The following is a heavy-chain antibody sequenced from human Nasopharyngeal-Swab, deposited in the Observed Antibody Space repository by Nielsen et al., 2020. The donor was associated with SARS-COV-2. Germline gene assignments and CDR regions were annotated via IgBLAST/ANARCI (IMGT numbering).Heavy chain of an antibody. CDR1: GFTFSSYG. D-gene: IGHD6-19*01. CDR2: IWYDGSNK. V-gene: IGHV3-33*08. Sequence: LKISCAASGFTFSSYGMHWVRQAPGKGLEWVAVIWYDGSNKYYADSVKGRFTISRDNSKNTLYLQMNSLRAEDTAVYYCARDRIAVAGIIDYWGQGTLVTVSS. CDR3: ARDRIAVAGIIDY. J-gene: IGHJ4*02.